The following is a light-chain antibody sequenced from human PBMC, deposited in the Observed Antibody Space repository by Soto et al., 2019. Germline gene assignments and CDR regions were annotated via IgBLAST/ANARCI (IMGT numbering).Light chain of an antibody. CDR3: QQYGTSQWT. CDR1: QSVSSNY. J-gene: IGKJ1*01. V-gene: IGKV3-20*01. CDR2: GAS. Sequence: EILLTQSPGTLSLSPGEIATLSCRSSQSVSSNYLAWYQQKPGQAPRLLISGASSRATGIPDRFSGSGSGTDFALTISRLEPEDSAVFYCQQYGTSQWTFGQGTKVDIK.